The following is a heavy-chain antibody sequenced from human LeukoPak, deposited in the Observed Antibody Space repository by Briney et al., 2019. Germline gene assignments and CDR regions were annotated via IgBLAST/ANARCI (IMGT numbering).Heavy chain of an antibody. V-gene: IGHV5-51*01. J-gene: IGHJ5*02. CDR1: GYSFTSYW. CDR2: IYPGDSDT. CDR3: ARIRFGELPNNWFDP. D-gene: IGHD3-10*01. Sequence: GSLTISCKGSGYSFTSYWIGWVRQMPGKGLEWMGIIYPGDSDTRYSPSFQGQVTISADKSISTAYLQWSSLKASDTAMYYCARIRFGELPNNWFDPWGQGTLVTVSS.